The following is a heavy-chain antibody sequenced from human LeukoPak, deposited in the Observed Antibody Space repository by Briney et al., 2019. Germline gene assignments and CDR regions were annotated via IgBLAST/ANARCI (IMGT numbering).Heavy chain of an antibody. Sequence: PGGSLRLSCAASGFTVSSNYMSWVRQAPGKGLEWVSVIYSGGSTYYADSVKGRFTISRDNSKNTLYLQMNSLRAEDTAVYYCARVSAYSSSPPEYGMDVWGQGTTVTVSS. CDR1: GFTVSSNY. CDR3: ARVSAYSSSPPEYGMDV. V-gene: IGHV3-66*01. CDR2: IYSGGST. J-gene: IGHJ6*02. D-gene: IGHD6-13*01.